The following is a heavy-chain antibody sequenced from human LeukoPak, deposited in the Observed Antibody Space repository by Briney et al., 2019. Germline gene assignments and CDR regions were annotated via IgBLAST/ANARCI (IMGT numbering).Heavy chain of an antibody. CDR1: GFTFSSYG. J-gene: IGHJ4*02. V-gene: IGHV3-23*01. CDR2: ISSTGAST. CDR3: AKSGGIPAAFDS. D-gene: IGHD2-2*01. Sequence: GGSLRLSCATSGFTFSSYGMSWVRQAPGKGLEWVSGISSTGASTYYAGSVKGRFTISRDSSKKTLFLQMNSPSAEDTAIYYCAKSGGIPAAFDSWGQGTLVTVSS.